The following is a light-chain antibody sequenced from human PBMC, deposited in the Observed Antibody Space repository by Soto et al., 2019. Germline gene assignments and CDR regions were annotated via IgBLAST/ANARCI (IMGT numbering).Light chain of an antibody. CDR1: QAISTY. Sequence: DIQMTQAPSSLSASVGDRVTLTCRARQAISTYLAWYQQKPGKVPTLLISAASTLKSGVPPRFSGSGSGTDFTLTISSLEPEDVATYFCQKYGNAPLTFGGGTKVEIK. V-gene: IGKV1-27*01. J-gene: IGKJ4*01. CDR3: QKYGNAPLT. CDR2: AAS.